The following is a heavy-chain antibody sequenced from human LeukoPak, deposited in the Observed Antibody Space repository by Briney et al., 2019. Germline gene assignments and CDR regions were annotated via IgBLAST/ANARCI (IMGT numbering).Heavy chain of an antibody. Sequence: PGRSLRLSCAASGFTFSSYGMHWVRQAPGKGLEWVAVISYDGSNKYYADSVKGRFTISRDNSKNTLYLQMNSLRAEDTAVYYCARDSPAGYGDPWAWGQGTLVTVSP. D-gene: IGHD4-17*01. V-gene: IGHV3-30*03. CDR3: ARDSPAGYGDPWA. CDR2: ISYDGSNK. CDR1: GFTFSSYG. J-gene: IGHJ5*02.